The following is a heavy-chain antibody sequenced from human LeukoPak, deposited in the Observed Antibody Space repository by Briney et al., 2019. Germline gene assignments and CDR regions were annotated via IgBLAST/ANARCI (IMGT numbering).Heavy chain of an antibody. D-gene: IGHD5-12*01. V-gene: IGHV1-18*01. J-gene: IGHJ4*02. Sequence: EASVKVSCKGSGYTFTSYGISWVRQAPGQGLEWMGWISAYNGNTNYAQMVQGRVTMTEDTSTDTAYMELSSLRSEDTAVYYCATGLRGYSGYAFPNFDYWGQGTLVTVSS. CDR3: ATGLRGYSGYAFPNFDY. CDR2: ISAYNGNT. CDR1: GYTFTSYG.